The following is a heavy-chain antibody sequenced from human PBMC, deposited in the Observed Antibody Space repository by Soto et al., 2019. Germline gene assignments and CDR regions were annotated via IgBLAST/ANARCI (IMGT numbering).Heavy chain of an antibody. CDR3: ARGRGYYDYMDV. V-gene: IGHV1-18*01. CDR2: ISAYNGNT. Sequence: QVQLVQSGAEVKKPGASVKVSCKASGYTFTSYGISWVRQAPGQGLEWMGWISAYNGNTNYAQKLQGRVTMTTDTYPNTAYMEVRSLRSDYTAVYYGARGRGYYDYMDVWGKGTTVTVSS. J-gene: IGHJ6*03. CDR1: GYTFTSYG.